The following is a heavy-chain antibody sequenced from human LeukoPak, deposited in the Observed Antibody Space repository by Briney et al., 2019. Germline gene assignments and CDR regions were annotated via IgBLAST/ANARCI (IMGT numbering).Heavy chain of an antibody. J-gene: IGHJ2*01. V-gene: IGHV4-59*08. D-gene: IGHD5-24*01. Sequence: PSETLSLTCTVSGVSISSYYWSWIRQPPGKGLEWLGFIHVSGTTNYRPSLRSRVTISLDTSKNQVSLNLTSVTAADTAVFYCARRHGSNWFFDLWGRGTLVTVSS. CDR1: GVSISSYY. CDR2: IHVSGTT. CDR3: ARRHGSNWFFDL.